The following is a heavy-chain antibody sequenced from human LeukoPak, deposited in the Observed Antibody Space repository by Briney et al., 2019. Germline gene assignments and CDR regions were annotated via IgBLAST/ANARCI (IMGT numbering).Heavy chain of an antibody. CDR2: ISSSSSTI. CDR3: ARDPPVGSGVNYFDY. J-gene: IGHJ4*02. V-gene: IGHV3-48*04. Sequence: HPGGSLRLSCAASGFTFSSYSMNWVRQAPGKGLEWVSYISSSSSTIYYADSVKGRFTISRDNAKNSLYLQMNSLRAEDTAVYYCARDPPVGSGVNYFDYWGQGTLVTVSS. D-gene: IGHD2-15*01. CDR1: GFTFSSYS.